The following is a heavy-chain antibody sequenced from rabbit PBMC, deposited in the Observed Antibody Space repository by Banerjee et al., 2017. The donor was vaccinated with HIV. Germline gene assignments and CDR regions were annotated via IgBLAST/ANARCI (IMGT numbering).Heavy chain of an antibody. CDR3: ARDLAGVIGWNFNL. CDR2: INAADDSKI. CDR1: GFSFNDNYW. D-gene: IGHD4-1*01. Sequence: QEQLEESEGDLVKPEGSLTLTCTASGFSFNDNYWICWVRQAPVTGLEWIACINAADDSKICYASWAKGRFTISKTSSTTVTLQMTSLTAADTATYFCARDLAGVIGWNFNLWGPGTLVTVS. J-gene: IGHJ4*01. V-gene: IGHV1S45*01.